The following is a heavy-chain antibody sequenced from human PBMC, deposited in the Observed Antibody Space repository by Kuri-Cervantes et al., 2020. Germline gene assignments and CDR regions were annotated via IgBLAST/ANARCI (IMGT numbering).Heavy chain of an antibody. V-gene: IGHV4-38-2*01. Sequence: GSLRLSCAVSGYSISSGYYWGWIRQPPGKGLEWIGSIYHSGSTYYNPSLKSRVTISVDTSKNQFSLKLSSVTAADTAVYYCAIPDMLHCSGGSCYTESFDIWGQGTMVT. CDR3: AIPDMLHCSGGSCYTESFDI. CDR1: GYSISSGYY. J-gene: IGHJ3*02. D-gene: IGHD2-15*01. CDR2: IYHSGST.